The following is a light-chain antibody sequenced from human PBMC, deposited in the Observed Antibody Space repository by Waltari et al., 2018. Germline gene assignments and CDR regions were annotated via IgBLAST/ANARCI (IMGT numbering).Light chain of an antibody. J-gene: IGKJ4*01. CDR1: QSVSSTY. Sequence: EIVLTQSPGTLSLSPGEGATLSCRASQSVSSTYLAWYQQKPGQAPRLLIYGASSRATGIPDRFSGSGSGTDVTLTINRLEPEDFAMYYCQQYGSSPLTFGGGTKVEIK. CDR3: QQYGSSPLT. V-gene: IGKV3-20*01. CDR2: GAS.